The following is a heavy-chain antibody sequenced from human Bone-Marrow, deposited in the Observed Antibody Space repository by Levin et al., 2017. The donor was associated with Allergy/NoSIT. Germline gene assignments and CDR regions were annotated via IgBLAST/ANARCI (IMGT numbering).Heavy chain of an antibody. CDR1: GGSISSSSYY. V-gene: IGHV4-39*01. CDR2: IYYSGST. J-gene: IGHJ4*02. D-gene: IGHD3-10*01. Sequence: PSETLSLTCTVSGGSISSSSYYWGWIRQPPGKGLEWIGSIYYSGSTYYNPSLKSRVTISVDTSKNQFSLKLSSVTAADTAVYYCARHGYRGVISPPIDYWGQGTLVTVSS. CDR3: ARHGYRGVISPPIDY.